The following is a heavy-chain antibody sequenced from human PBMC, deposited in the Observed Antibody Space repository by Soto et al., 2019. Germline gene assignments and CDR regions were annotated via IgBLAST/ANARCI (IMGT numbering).Heavy chain of an antibody. CDR2: TYYRSTRWYN. CDR3: AGTTSPQWYYMDV. Sequence: QVQLQQSSPGLVRPSQTLSLTCAISGDSVSSNSAAWNWIRQSPSRGLEWLGRTYYRSTRWYNDYAVSVKRRITGNTNTSKNQFYLHLRSVTCEDTAEYCCAGTTSPQWYYMDVWDKGTTVTVSS. D-gene: IGHD1-1*01. V-gene: IGHV6-1*01. J-gene: IGHJ6*03. CDR1: GDSVSSNSAA.